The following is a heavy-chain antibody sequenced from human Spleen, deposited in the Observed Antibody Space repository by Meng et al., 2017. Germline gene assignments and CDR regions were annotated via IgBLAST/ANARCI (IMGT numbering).Heavy chain of an antibody. Sequence: GESLKISCEASGFTFSSYWMSWVRQAPGKGLEWVANIKKDGSEKYHVDSVKGRFTISRDNAKNSLYLQMNSLRAEDTAVYYCATPYDYGAYGDALDIWGQGTMVTVSS. CDR3: ATPYDYGAYGDALDI. V-gene: IGHV3-7*01. CDR1: GFTFSSYW. D-gene: IGHD3-16*01. J-gene: IGHJ3*02. CDR2: IKKDGSEK.